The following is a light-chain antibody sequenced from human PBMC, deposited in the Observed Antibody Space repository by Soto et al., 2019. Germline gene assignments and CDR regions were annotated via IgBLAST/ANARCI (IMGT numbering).Light chain of an antibody. Sequence: QSVLTQPASVSGSPGQSITLSCTGTSSDVGGYNYVSWYQQHPGKAPKLMIYDVSNRPSGVSNRFSGSKSGNTASLTISGLQAEDEADYYCSSYTSSSHVVFGGGTKLTVL. J-gene: IGLJ2*01. V-gene: IGLV2-14*01. CDR1: SSDVGGYNY. CDR3: SSYTSSSHVV. CDR2: DVS.